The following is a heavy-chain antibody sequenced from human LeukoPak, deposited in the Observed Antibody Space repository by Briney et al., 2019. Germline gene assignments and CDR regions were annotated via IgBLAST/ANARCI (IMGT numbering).Heavy chain of an antibody. D-gene: IGHD3-10*01. CDR1: GYTFTGYY. V-gene: IGHV1-2*02. CDR2: INPNSGGT. CDR3: ARAMVRALNWFDP. J-gene: IGHJ5*02. Sequence: ASVKVSCKASGYTFTGYYMHWVRQAPGQGLERMGWINPNSGGTNYAQKFQGRVTMTRDTSISTAYMELSRLRSDDTAVYYCARAMVRALNWFDPWGQGTLVTVSS.